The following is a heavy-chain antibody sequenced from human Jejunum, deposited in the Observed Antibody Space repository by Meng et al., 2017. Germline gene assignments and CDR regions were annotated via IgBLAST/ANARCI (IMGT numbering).Heavy chain of an antibody. J-gene: IGHJ5*02. D-gene: IGHD3-10*01. CDR1: GFTFSDAW. Sequence: GGSLRLSCVVSGFTFSDAWMNWVRQAPGKGLERVGRIKSKTDGGTTDYAAPVKGRFTISRDDSKNTLYLQMSSLKSEDTAVYYCATGPYGSGTYPLGHWGQGTRVTVSS. CDR2: IKSKTDGGTT. CDR3: ATGPYGSGTYPLGH. V-gene: IGHV3-15*01.